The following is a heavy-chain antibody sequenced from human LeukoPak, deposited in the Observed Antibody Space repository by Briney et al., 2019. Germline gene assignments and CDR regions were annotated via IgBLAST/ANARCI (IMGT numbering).Heavy chain of an antibody. V-gene: IGHV3-23*01. J-gene: IGHJ5*02. CDR1: GFTFSSYA. Sequence: GGSLRLSCAASGFTFSSYAMSWVRQAPGKGLEWVSGIRGSGGSTYYADSGKGRFTISRDNAKNPLYLPMDNLTAEDTAVYYCTRVPPMTPVTTDWFDPWGQGTLVTVSS. CDR3: TRVPPMTPVTTDWFDP. D-gene: IGHD4-17*01. CDR2: IRGSGGST.